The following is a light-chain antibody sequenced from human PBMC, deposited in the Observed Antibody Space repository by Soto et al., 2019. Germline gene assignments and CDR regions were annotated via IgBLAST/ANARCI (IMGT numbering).Light chain of an antibody. CDR2: FAS. CDR1: QTVSNN. CDR3: QQYNKWPLT. Sequence: EIVRTQSPATLSVSPGEKAALSCKASQTVSNNLAWYQQKPGQAPRLLIYFASTRATGIPARFSGSGSGTEFTFTISSLQSEDFAVYYCQQYNKWPLTFGGGTKVE. V-gene: IGKV3-15*01. J-gene: IGKJ4*01.